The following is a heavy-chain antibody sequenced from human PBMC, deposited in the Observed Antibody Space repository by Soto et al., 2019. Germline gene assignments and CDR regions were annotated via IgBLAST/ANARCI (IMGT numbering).Heavy chain of an antibody. CDR2: IYPGDSDT. J-gene: IGHJ5*02. Sequence: GESLKISCKGSGYSFTSYWIGWVRQMPGKGLEWMGIIYPGDSDTRYSPSFQGQVTISADKSISTAYLQWSSLKASDTAMYYCARLIYGSSSAGYWFDPWGQGTLVTVSS. D-gene: IGHD3-10*01. V-gene: IGHV5-51*01. CDR3: ARLIYGSSSAGYWFDP. CDR1: GYSFTSYW.